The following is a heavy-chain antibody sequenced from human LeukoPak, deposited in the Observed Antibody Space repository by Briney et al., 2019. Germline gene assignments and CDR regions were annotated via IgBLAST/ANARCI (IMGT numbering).Heavy chain of an antibody. CDR2: LKGSEYTT. D-gene: IGHD1-26*01. J-gene: IGHJ4*02. V-gene: IGHV3-74*01. CDR3: ARDGRGTLPFDY. Sequence: PGGSLRLSCAASGFTFSSYGMHWVRQAPGKGLVWVSLLKGSEYTTTYADFVKGRFTMSTDDARNTLFLEMNSLRGDDTAVYYCARDGRGTLPFDYWGQGILVTVSS. CDR1: GFTFSSYG.